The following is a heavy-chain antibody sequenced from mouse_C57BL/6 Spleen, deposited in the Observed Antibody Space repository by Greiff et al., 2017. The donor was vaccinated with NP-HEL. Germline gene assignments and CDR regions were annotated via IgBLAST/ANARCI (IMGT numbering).Heavy chain of an antibody. J-gene: IGHJ4*01. CDR2: ISDGGSYT. CDR1: GFTFSSYA. CDR3: ARDRWLLKAMDY. V-gene: IGHV5-4*01. D-gene: IGHD2-3*01. Sequence: EVQLVESGGGLVKPGGSLKLSCAASGFTFSSYAMSWVRQTPEKRLEWVATISDGGSYTYYPDNVKGRFTISRDNAKNNLYLQMSHLKSEDTAMYYCARDRWLLKAMDYWGQGTSVTVSS.